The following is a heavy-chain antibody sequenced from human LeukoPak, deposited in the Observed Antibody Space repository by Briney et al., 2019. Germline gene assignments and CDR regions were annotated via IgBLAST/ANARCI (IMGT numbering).Heavy chain of an antibody. Sequence: SETVSPTCAVYGGSFSGYSWSWIRQPPGKGLEWIGDIDHDGSANYNPSLNSRVTISVDASKNQFTLKLSSVTAADTAVYYCARASPEGGYYPSGSPLPVDYWGQGTLVTVSS. CDR1: GGSFSGYS. D-gene: IGHD3-10*01. J-gene: IGHJ4*02. CDR2: IDHDGSA. CDR3: ARASPEGGYYPSGSPLPVDY. V-gene: IGHV4-34*01.